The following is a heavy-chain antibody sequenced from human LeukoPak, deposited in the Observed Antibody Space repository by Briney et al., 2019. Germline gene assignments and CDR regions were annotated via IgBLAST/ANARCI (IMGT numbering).Heavy chain of an antibody. CDR2: IYYSGST. Sequence: SETLSLTCTVSGGSISSSSYYWGWIRQPPGKGLEWIGSIYYSGSTNYNPSLKSRVTISVDTSKNQFSLKLSSVTAADTAVYYCARAVSYGYNYYFDYWGQGTLVTVSS. CDR1: GGSISSSSYY. V-gene: IGHV4-39*07. J-gene: IGHJ4*02. D-gene: IGHD5-24*01. CDR3: ARAVSYGYNYYFDY.